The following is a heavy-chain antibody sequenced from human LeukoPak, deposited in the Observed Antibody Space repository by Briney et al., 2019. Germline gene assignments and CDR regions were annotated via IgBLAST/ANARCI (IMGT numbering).Heavy chain of an antibody. CDR2: ISGSGSST. Sequence: PPGGSLRLSCAASGFTFSSYAMNWVRQAPGKGLEWVSAISGSGSSTNYADSVKGRSTISRDNSKNTLDLQMNSLRAEDTAVYYCAKASSGSYLSDYYYMDVWGKGTTVTVSS. CDR1: GFTFSSYA. D-gene: IGHD1-26*01. J-gene: IGHJ6*03. CDR3: AKASSGSYLSDYYYMDV. V-gene: IGHV3-23*01.